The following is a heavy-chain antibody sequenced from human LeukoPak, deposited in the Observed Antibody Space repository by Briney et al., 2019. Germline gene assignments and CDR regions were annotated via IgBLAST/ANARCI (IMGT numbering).Heavy chain of an antibody. J-gene: IGHJ6*02. CDR1: GGSISSSSYY. CDR3: ARGKGKSRYCSSTSCGNRLYGMDV. Sequence: SETLSLTCTVSGGSISSSSYYWGWIRQPPGKGLEWIGSIYYSGSTYYNPSLKSRVTISVDTSKNQFSLKLSSVTAADTAVYYCARGKGKSRYCSSTSCGNRLYGMDVWGQGTTVTVSS. CDR2: IYYSGST. V-gene: IGHV4-39*01. D-gene: IGHD2-2*01.